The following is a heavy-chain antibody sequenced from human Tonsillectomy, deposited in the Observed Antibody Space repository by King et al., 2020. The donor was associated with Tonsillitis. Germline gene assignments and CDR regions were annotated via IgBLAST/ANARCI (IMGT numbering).Heavy chain of an antibody. Sequence: VQLVQSGGGVVQPGGSLRLSCAAAGFSISGDGMHWVRQAPGKGLEWVAFIRSDGRKTFYADSAKGRFTISRDNSRNMMYLQMNSLGIEDTAVYYCAKEIVESGGCFDYWGQGSLVTVSS. V-gene: IGHV3-30*02. J-gene: IGHJ4*02. CDR3: AKEIVESGGCFDY. CDR2: IRSDGRKT. CDR1: GFSISGDG. D-gene: IGHD1-26*01.